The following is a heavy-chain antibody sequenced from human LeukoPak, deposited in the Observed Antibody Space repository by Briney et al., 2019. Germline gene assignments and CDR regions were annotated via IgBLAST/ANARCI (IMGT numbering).Heavy chain of an antibody. D-gene: IGHD3-16*01. Sequence: GGSLRLSCAASGFTFSSYGMHWVRQAPGKGLEWVAVIWYDGSKSYADSVKGRFTISRDNSKNTLYLQMNSLRAEDTAVYYCARNPGGHFDYWGQGTLVTVSS. CDR1: GFTFSSYG. J-gene: IGHJ4*02. V-gene: IGHV3-33*08. CDR3: ARNPGGHFDY. CDR2: IWYDGSK.